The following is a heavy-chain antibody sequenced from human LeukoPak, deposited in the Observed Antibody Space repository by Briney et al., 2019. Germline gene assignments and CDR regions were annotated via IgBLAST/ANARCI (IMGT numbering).Heavy chain of an antibody. D-gene: IGHD2-2*01. Sequence: GGSLRLSCVASGFTFSYFGMHWVRQAPGKRLEWVAFIRYDGSNEYYAESVKGRFTISRDNSKNTLYLQMNSLRVEDTAAYYCAKIEGKYQLANIPDSWGQGTLVTVSS. CDR2: IRYDGSNE. CDR3: AKIEGKYQLANIPDS. J-gene: IGHJ4*02. V-gene: IGHV3-30*02. CDR1: GFTFSYFG.